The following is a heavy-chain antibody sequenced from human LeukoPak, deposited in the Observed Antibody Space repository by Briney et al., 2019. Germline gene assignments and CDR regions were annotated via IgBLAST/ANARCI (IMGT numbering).Heavy chain of an antibody. CDR1: GYTFTGYY. CDR3: ARGNWNDDSFDY. V-gene: IGHV1-2*02. D-gene: IGHD1-1*01. Sequence: VSVKVSCKASGYTFTGYYMHWVRQAPGQGLEWMGWINPNSGGTNYAQKFQGRVTMTRDTSISTAYMELSRLRSDDTAVYYCARGNWNDDSFDYWGQGTLVTVSS. J-gene: IGHJ4*02. CDR2: INPNSGGT.